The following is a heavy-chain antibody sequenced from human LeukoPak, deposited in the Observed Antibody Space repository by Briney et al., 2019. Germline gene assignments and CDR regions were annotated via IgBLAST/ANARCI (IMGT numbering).Heavy chain of an antibody. Sequence: GGSLRLSCAASGFTFSSFSMNWVRQAPGKGLEWGSYISSSSSTIYYADSVKGRFTISRDNAKNSLYLQMNSLRAEDTAVYYCARDYYDSSGYSSYWGQGTLVTVSS. CDR1: GFTFSSFS. CDR2: ISSSSSTI. D-gene: IGHD3-22*01. CDR3: ARDYYDSSGYSSY. V-gene: IGHV3-48*04. J-gene: IGHJ4*02.